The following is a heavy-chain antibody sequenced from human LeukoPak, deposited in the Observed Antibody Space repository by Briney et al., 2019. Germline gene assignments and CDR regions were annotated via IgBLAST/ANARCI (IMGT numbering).Heavy chain of an antibody. CDR3: ARDRSSDCSGGSCYSGN. J-gene: IGHJ4*02. CDR2: IIPILGIA. V-gene: IGHV1-69*04. D-gene: IGHD2-15*01. Sequence: SVKVSCKASGGTFSSYAISSVLQPPGQGLEWMGRIIPILGIANYAQKFQGRVTITADKSTSTAYMELSSLRSEDTDVYDCARDRSSDCSGGSCYSGNWGQGTLVTVSS. CDR1: GGTFSSYA.